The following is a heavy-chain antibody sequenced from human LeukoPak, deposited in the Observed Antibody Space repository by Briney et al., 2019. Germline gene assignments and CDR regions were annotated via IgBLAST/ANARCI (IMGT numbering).Heavy chain of an antibody. CDR3: ARRAYCGGDCYSIDY. Sequence: SGALSLTCAVSGGSISNNDWWSWVRQPPGKGLEWIGEIYHTVSTNYNPSLKSRVSLSVDKSKNQFSLKLRSVTAADTAVYYCARRAYCGGDCYSIDYWGQGTLVTVSS. J-gene: IGHJ4*02. V-gene: IGHV4-4*02. D-gene: IGHD2-21*02. CDR2: IYHTVST. CDR1: GGSISNNDW.